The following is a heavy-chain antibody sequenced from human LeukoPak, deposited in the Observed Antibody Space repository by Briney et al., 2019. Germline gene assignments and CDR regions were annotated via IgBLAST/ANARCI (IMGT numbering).Heavy chain of an antibody. Sequence: ASVKVSCKASGYTFTGYYMHWVRQAPGQGLEWLGWINPNSGGTNYAQKFQGRVTMTRDTSISTAYMELSRLRSDDTAVYYCARSRRRYSSSYLFDYWGQGTLVTVSS. V-gene: IGHV1-2*02. CDR2: INPNSGGT. D-gene: IGHD6-13*01. CDR3: ARSRRRYSSSYLFDY. CDR1: GYTFTGYY. J-gene: IGHJ4*02.